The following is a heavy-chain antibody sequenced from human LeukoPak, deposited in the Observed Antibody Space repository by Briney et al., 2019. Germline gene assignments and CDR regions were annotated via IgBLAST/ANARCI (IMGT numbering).Heavy chain of an antibody. Sequence: SETLSLTCTVSGGSISSSSYYWGWIRQPPGKGLEWIGSIYYSGSTYYNPSLKSRVTISVDTSKNQFSLKLSSVTAADTAVYYRARKKNTAMVPPRGDFDYWGQGTLVTVSS. V-gene: IGHV4-39*01. CDR1: GGSISSSSYY. D-gene: IGHD5-18*01. J-gene: IGHJ4*02. CDR2: IYYSGST. CDR3: ARKKNTAMVPPRGDFDY.